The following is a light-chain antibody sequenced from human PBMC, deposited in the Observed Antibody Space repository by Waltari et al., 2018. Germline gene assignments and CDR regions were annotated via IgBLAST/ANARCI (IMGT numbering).Light chain of an antibody. CDR1: QSIYSF. V-gene: IGKV1-5*03. CDR3: QQYNTFWT. CDR2: KAS. Sequence: DVQVTQSPSTLSASVGDRVTITCRTSQSIYSFLAWYQQRPGRAPKLLIYKASTLQSWVPSRFSGSQSGTEFTLTINSLQPDDFATYYCQQYNTFWTFGQGTKVEI. J-gene: IGKJ1*01.